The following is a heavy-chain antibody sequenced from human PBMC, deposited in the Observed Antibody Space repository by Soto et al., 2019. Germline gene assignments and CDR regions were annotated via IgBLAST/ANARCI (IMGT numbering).Heavy chain of an antibody. D-gene: IGHD3-22*01. Sequence: QVQLVQSGAEEKKPGASVKVSCKASGYTFTSYAMHWVRQAPGQRLEWMGWINAGNANTKYSQNFQGRVTITRDTSASTAYMELSSLRSEDTAVYYCARAYYDSRGYSKGFAYWGQGTLVTVSS. CDR3: ARAYYDSRGYSKGFAY. CDR2: INAGNANT. CDR1: GYTFTSYA. V-gene: IGHV1-3*05. J-gene: IGHJ4*02.